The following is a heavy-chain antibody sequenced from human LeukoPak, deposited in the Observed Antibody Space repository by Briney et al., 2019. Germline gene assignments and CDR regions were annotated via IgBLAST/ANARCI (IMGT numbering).Heavy chain of an antibody. CDR2: ISGSGGST. D-gene: IGHD3-10*01. V-gene: IGHV3-23*01. CDR3: AKQKAGSGSYYFDY. Sequence: GGSLRLSCAASGFTFSSYGMSWVRQAPGKGLEWVSAISGSGGSTYYADSVKGRFTISRDNSKNTLYLQMNSLRAEDTAVYYCAKQKAGSGSYYFDYWGQGTLVTVSS. J-gene: IGHJ4*02. CDR1: GFTFSSYG.